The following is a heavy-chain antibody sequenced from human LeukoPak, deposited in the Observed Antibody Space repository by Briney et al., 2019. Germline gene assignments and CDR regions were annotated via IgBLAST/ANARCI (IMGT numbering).Heavy chain of an antibody. V-gene: IGHV3-49*03. CDR2: IRSKAHGETT. D-gene: IGHD2-15*01. CDR1: GFTFGDYA. Sequence: PGGSLRLSCTASGFTFGDYAMSWFRQAPGEGLEWVGFIRSKAHGETTEYAASVKGRFTISRDDSKSIAYLQMDSLKTEDTAVYYCTRAGRYCSGGSCYSFYWGQGTLVTVSS. J-gene: IGHJ4*02. CDR3: TRAGRYCSGGSCYSFY.